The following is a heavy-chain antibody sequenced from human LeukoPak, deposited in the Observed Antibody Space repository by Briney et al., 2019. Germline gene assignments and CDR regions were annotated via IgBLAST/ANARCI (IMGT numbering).Heavy chain of an antibody. D-gene: IGHD3-10*01. CDR1: GFTFSSYG. J-gene: IGHJ4*02. CDR3: AKVNRITMVRGHDNYFDY. V-gene: IGHV3-23*01. CDR2: ISGSGGST. Sequence: GGSLRLSCAASGFTFSSYGMSWVRQAPGKGLEWVSAISGSGGSTYYADSVKGRFTISRDNSKNTLYLQMNSLRAEDTAVYYCAKVNRITMVRGHDNYFDYWGQGTLVTVSS.